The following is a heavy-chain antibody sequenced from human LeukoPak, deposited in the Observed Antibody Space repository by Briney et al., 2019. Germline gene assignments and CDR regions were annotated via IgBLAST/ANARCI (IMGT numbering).Heavy chain of an antibody. CDR3: ARIGIYSGSYVNY. J-gene: IGHJ4*02. CDR1: GGSISSGGSF. CDR2: ISYSGSA. D-gene: IGHD1-26*01. Sequence: SQTLSLTCTVSGGSISSGGSFWSWIRQHPGKGLEWIGYISYSGSAYYNPSLKSRVTISVDTSKNQFSLKLSSVTAADTAVYYCARIGIYSGSYVNYWGQGTLVTVSS. V-gene: IGHV4-31*03.